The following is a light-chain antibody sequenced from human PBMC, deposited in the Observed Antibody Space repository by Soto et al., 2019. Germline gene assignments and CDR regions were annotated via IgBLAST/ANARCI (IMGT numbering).Light chain of an antibody. CDR1: QGIGNA. Sequence: ASQITQSPASVSSSVGDIVTISCRASQGIGNALGWYQQKPGKPPKVLIYGASNLQSGVPPRFSGSGSGTDFTLAISSLQPEDSATYYCLQDINYPWTFGQGTKVDIK. J-gene: IGKJ1*01. CDR3: LQDINYPWT. V-gene: IGKV1-6*01. CDR2: GAS.